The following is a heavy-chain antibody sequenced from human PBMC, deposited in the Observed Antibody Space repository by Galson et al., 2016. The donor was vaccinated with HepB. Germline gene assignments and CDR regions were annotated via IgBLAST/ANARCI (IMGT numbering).Heavy chain of an antibody. D-gene: IGHD4-17*01. CDR3: AGEVTTVTTNFGMSV. V-gene: IGHV3-20*04. CDR2: ISWNGETT. Sequence: SLRLSCAASGFTFGDYGMFWVRQGPGKGLEWVSYISWNGETTEFTDSVKGRFIISRDNVRNSLFLEMKSLRVEDTGIYYCAGEVTTVTTNFGMSVWGKGTSVTVSS. J-gene: IGHJ6*03. CDR1: GFTFGDYG.